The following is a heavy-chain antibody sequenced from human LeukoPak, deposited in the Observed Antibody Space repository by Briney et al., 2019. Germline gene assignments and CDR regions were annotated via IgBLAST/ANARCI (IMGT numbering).Heavy chain of an antibody. V-gene: IGHV1-2*02. CDR3: ARVGIAIGGWFDP. J-gene: IGHJ5*02. CDR1: EYTFTGYY. CDR2: INPNSGGT. D-gene: IGHD2/OR15-2a*01. Sequence: ASVKVSCKASEYTFTGYYIHWVRQAPGRGLEWMGWINPNSGGTNYAQEFQGRVTMTRDTSISTAYMEVTRLRSDDTAVYYCARVGIAIGGWFDPWGQGTLVTVSS.